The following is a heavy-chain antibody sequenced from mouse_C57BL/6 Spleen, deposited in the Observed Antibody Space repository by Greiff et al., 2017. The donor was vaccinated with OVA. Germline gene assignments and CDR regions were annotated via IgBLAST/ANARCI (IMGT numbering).Heavy chain of an antibody. D-gene: IGHD1-1*02. V-gene: IGHV5-4*03. CDR2: ISDGGSYT. J-gene: IGHJ4*01. Sequence: EVKLVESGGGLVKPGGSLKLSCAASGFTFSSYAMSWVRQTPEKRLEWVATISDGGSYTYYPDNVKGRFTISRDNAKNNLYLQMSHLKSEDTAMYYCARVGGKGDAMDYWGQGTSVTVSS. CDR1: GFTFSSYA. CDR3: ARVGGKGDAMDY.